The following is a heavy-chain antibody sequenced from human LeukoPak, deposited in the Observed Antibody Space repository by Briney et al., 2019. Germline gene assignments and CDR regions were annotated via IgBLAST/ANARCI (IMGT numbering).Heavy chain of an antibody. CDR3: ARQGAAASFDY. D-gene: IGHD6-13*01. CDR2: INAYSGGT. J-gene: IGHJ4*02. Sequence: ASVKVSCKASGFTFTGSYMHWVRQAPGQRLEWMGWINAYSGGTNYAQNFQGRVTMTRDTSISTAYMELTRLRSDDTAVYHCARQGAAASFDYWGQGTLVTVSS. CDR1: GFTFTGSY. V-gene: IGHV1-2*02.